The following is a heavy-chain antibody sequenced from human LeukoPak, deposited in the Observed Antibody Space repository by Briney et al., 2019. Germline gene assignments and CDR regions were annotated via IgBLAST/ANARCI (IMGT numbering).Heavy chain of an antibody. D-gene: IGHD2-15*01. V-gene: IGHV3-23*01. CDR1: GFTFSSYA. Sequence: GGPLRLSCAASGFTFSSYAMSWVRQAPGKGLEWVSAISGSGGSTYYAGSVKGRFTISRDNSKNTLYLQMNSLRAEDTAVYYCAKGGGYCSGGSCYWGYFDYWGQGTLVTVSS. J-gene: IGHJ4*02. CDR3: AKGGGYCSGGSCYWGYFDY. CDR2: ISGSGGST.